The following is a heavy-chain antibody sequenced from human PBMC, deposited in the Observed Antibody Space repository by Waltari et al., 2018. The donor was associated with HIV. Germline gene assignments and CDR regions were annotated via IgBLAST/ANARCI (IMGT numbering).Heavy chain of an antibody. V-gene: IGHV3-66*01. Sequence: DVKLVESGGGLVPPGGSLRLSCAESGFAVGSNQTGWVRQAPGKGLEWVSVIYSDGAIYYADSVKGRFTVSRDTSNNVLYLQMNSLGVEDTAVYFCARDRGGNFWSAHKPAFLDYWGQGTLVSVSS. D-gene: IGHD3-3*01. CDR3: ARDRGGNFWSAHKPAFLDY. CDR1: GFAVGSNQ. J-gene: IGHJ4*02. CDR2: IYSDGAI.